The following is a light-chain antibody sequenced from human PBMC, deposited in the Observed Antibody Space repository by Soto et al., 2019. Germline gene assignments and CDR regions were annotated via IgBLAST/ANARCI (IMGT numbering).Light chain of an antibody. CDR2: DAS. Sequence: EIVLTQSPATLSLSPGERATLSCRASQSVSSYLAWYQQKPGQAPRLLIYDASNRATGIPARFSGSGSGTDFTLTISSLEPADFAVYSCQQRSNWPLTFGGGTKVDIK. J-gene: IGKJ4*01. V-gene: IGKV3-11*01. CDR3: QQRSNWPLT. CDR1: QSVSSY.